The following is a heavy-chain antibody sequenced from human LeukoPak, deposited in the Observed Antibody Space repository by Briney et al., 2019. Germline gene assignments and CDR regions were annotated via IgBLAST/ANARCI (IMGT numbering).Heavy chain of an antibody. D-gene: IGHD2-2*01. J-gene: IGHJ4*02. CDR3: ARANFLYCSSTTCLFDY. CDR1: GYTFTDYY. CDR2: INPNSGDT. Sequence: GASVTVSCKASGYTFTDYYLHWVRQAPGQGLEWMGWINPNSGDTNYAQKFQGRVTMTRDTSISTAHMEMSRLRSDDTAVYYCARANFLYCSSTTCLFDYWGQGTLVTVSS. V-gene: IGHV1-2*02.